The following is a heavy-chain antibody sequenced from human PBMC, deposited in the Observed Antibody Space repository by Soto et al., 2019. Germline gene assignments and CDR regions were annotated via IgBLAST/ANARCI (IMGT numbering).Heavy chain of an antibody. CDR1: GGSISSSSYF. V-gene: IGHV4-39*01. CDR3: ARAQH. Sequence: SETLSLTCTVSGGSISSSSYFWGWIRQPPGKGLEWIGTIYSSENTYYNPSLLSRVTISVDTSKNQFSLKLTSVTAADTAVYYCARAQHWGQGTLVTVSS. CDR2: IYSSENT. J-gene: IGHJ4*02.